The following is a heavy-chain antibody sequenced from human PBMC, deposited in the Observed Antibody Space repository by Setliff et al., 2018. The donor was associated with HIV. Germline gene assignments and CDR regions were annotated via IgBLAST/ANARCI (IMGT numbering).Heavy chain of an antibody. CDR3: ARGVRDNSGWSSYYFDY. V-gene: IGHV4-39*01. Sequence: PSETLSLTCTVSGGSISSSSYYWGWIRQPPGKGLEWIGSMYYTGSTYYNPSLKSRVTISIDTSKNQFSLKLNSVTAADTAVYYCARGVRDNSGWSSYYFDYWGQGTLVTVSS. J-gene: IGHJ4*02. D-gene: IGHD6-19*01. CDR2: MYYTGST. CDR1: GGSISSSSYY.